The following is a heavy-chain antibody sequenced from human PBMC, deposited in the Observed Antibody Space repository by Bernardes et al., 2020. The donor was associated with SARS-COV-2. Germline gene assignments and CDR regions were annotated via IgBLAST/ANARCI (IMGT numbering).Heavy chain of an antibody. CDR2: INGGGSSV. V-gene: IGHV3-74*01. D-gene: IGHD5-12*01. J-gene: IGHJ4*02. CDR3: TRGPLSGYGSFGV. CDR1: GFSFRDYW. Sequence: GGPLRLSCAASGFSFRDYWMHWVRQAPGKGLMWVSRINGGGSSVNYADSVKGRFTISRDNAKNTLYLQMSSLSAEDTAVYYCTRGPLSGYGSFGVWGQGTLVTVSS.